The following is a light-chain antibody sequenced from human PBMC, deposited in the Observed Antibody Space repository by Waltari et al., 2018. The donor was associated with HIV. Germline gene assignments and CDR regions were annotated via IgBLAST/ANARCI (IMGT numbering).Light chain of an antibody. CDR1: SSNIGSNY. Sequence: QSVLTQPPSASGTPGQRVTISCSGSSSNIGSNYVYWYQQLPGAAPKLLIYRNNQRPAGVPDRFSGATSGTSASLAISGLRSEDEADYFCAAWDDSLSVYVVGTGTKVTVL. CDR3: AAWDDSLSVYV. CDR2: RNN. J-gene: IGLJ1*01. V-gene: IGLV1-47*01.